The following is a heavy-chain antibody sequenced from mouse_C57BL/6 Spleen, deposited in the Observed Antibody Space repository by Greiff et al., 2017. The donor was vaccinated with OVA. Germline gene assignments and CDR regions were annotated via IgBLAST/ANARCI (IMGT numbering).Heavy chain of an antibody. D-gene: IGHD1-1*01. CDR2: ISDGGSYT. J-gene: IGHJ1*03. CDR3: AREGGSSYGYFDV. Sequence: EVKLVESGGGLVKPGGSLKLSCAASGFTFSSYAMSWVRQTPEKRLEWVATISDGGSYTYYPDNVKGRFTISRDNAKNNLYLQMSHLKSEDTAMYYCAREGGSSYGYFDVWGTGTTVTVSS. CDR1: GFTFSSYA. V-gene: IGHV5-4*01.